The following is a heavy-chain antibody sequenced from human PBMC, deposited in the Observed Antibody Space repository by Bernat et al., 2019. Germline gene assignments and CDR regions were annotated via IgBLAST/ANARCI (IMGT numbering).Heavy chain of an antibody. CDR3: ARTREYSGYDFWGTFWYFDL. D-gene: IGHD5-12*01. V-gene: IGHV1-69*01. Sequence: QVQLVQSGAEVKKPGSSVKVSCKASGGTFSSYAISWVRQAPGQGLEWMGGIIPIFGTANYAQKFQGRVTITADESTSTAYMELSSLRSEDTAVYYCARTREYSGYDFWGTFWYFDLWGRGTLVTVSS. CDR2: IIPIFGTA. CDR1: GGTFSSYA. J-gene: IGHJ2*01.